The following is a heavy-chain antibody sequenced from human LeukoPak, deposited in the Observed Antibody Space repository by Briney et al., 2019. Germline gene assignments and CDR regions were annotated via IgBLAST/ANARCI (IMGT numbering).Heavy chain of an antibody. Sequence: SETLSLTCSVSGGSIRNTNYYWGWIRQPPGKGLDWIGSIYYSGSTYYNPSLKSRVTISVDTSKNQFSLKLSSVTAADTAVYYCASFSIVLRWDYNWFDPWGQGTLVTVSS. CDR1: GGSIRNTNYY. V-gene: IGHV4-39*07. CDR2: IYYSGST. D-gene: IGHD2/OR15-2a*01. J-gene: IGHJ5*02. CDR3: ASFSIVLRWDYNWFDP.